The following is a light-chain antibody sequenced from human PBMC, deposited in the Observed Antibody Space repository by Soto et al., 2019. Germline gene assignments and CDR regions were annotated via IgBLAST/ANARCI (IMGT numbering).Light chain of an antibody. CDR3: QQYGRSPWT. V-gene: IGKV3D-20*01. CDR2: DTS. J-gene: IGKJ1*01. Sequence: DNVFTQSSATLALAPGERGTLYCGGSQRVSGGFLAWYQQKPGLAPRLILYDTSFRATGIPDRFSGSGSGTDFTLTISRLEPADFAVYYCQQYGRSPWTFGQGAK. CDR1: QRVSGGF.